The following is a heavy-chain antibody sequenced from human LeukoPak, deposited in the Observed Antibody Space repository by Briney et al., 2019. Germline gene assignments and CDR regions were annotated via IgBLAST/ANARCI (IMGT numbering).Heavy chain of an antibody. D-gene: IGHD6-6*01. CDR1: GYTFTSYD. V-gene: IGHV1-8*01. CDR2: MNPNSGNT. Sequence: ASLKVSCKTSGYTFTSYDINSVRQATGQGLEWMGWMNPNSGNTGYAQKFQGRVTMTRNTSISTAYMELSSLRSEDTAVYYCARGQYSSSSGGDYWGQGTLVTVSS. CDR3: ARGQYSSSSGGDY. J-gene: IGHJ4*02.